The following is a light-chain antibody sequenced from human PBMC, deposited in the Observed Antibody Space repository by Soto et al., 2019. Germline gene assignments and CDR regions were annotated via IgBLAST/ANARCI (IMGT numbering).Light chain of an antibody. CDR1: KLGDKY. CDR2: QDS. V-gene: IGLV3-1*01. J-gene: IGLJ2*01. CDR3: QAWDSSTAV. Sequence: SYDLTQAPSVSVSPGQTASVTCSGDKLGDKYVCWYQQKPGQAPVLLMYQDSRRPSGIPERFSGSNSGNTATLTISGTQAIDEADYYCQAWDSSTAVFGGGTKLTVL.